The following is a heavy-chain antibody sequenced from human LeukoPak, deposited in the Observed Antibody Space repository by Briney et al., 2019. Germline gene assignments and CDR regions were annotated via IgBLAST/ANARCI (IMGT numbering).Heavy chain of an antibody. CDR1: GGTFSSYA. Sequence: GASVKVSCKASGGTFSSYAISWVRQAPGQGLEWVGGIIPIFGTANYAQKFQGRVTITADESTSTAYMELSSLRSDDTAVYYCARGRWFGEHLGYWGQGTLVTVSS. J-gene: IGHJ4*02. D-gene: IGHD3-10*01. CDR3: ARGRWFGEHLGY. V-gene: IGHV1-69*13. CDR2: IIPIFGTA.